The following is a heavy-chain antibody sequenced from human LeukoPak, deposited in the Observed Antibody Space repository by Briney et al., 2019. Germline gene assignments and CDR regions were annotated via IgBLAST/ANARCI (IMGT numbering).Heavy chain of an antibody. CDR3: ARAMEQWLVTLLPFDY. Sequence: SVKVSCKASGGTFCSYAISWVRQAPGQGLEWMGGIIPIFGTANYAQKFQGRVTITADESTSTAYMELSSLRSEDTAVYYCARAMEQWLVTLLPFDYWGQGTLVTVSS. CDR2: IIPIFGTA. J-gene: IGHJ4*02. D-gene: IGHD6-19*01. V-gene: IGHV1-69*13. CDR1: GGTFCSYA.